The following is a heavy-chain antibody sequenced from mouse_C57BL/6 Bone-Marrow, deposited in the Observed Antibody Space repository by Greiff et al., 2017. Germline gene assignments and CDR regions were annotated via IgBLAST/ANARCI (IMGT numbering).Heavy chain of an antibody. V-gene: IGHV4-1*01. CDR2: INPDSSTI. CDR1: GIDFSRYW. J-gene: IGHJ3*01. CDR3: ARNEIYYDYDWFAY. Sequence: EVKLLESGGGLVQPGGSLKLSCAASGIDFSRYWMSWVRRAPGKGLEWIGEINPDSSTINYAPSLKDKFIISRDNAKNTLYLQMSKVRSEDTALYYCARNEIYYDYDWFAYWGQGTLVTVSA. D-gene: IGHD2-4*01.